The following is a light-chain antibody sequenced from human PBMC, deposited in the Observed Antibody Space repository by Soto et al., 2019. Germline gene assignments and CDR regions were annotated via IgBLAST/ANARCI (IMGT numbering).Light chain of an antibody. CDR1: PSVSNS. CDR3: QQRNKWPPVT. Sequence: ESVLTQSPATLSLSPGERATLSCRASPSVSNSLAWYQHKPGQAPRLLIYDASNRATGVPTRFSGSGSGTDFPHTISSLEPEDFAVYYCQQRNKWPPVTFGGGTRVEIK. J-gene: IGKJ4*01. V-gene: IGKV3-11*01. CDR2: DAS.